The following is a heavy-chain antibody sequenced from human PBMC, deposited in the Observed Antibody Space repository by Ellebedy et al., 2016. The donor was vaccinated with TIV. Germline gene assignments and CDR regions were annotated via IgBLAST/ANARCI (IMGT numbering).Heavy chain of an antibody. CDR2: IYYSGTN. J-gene: IGHJ3*01. CDR1: GASIRDHH. D-gene: IGHD3-9*01. V-gene: IGHV4-59*04. Sequence: SETLSLTCSVSGASIRDHHWSWIRQPPGQGLEWIANIYYSGTNYYNPSLKSRATISVDTSKNQLSLKLTSVTAADTAIYYCARGNILTGYPGDGFDVWGQGTMVTVSS. CDR3: ARGNILTGYPGDGFDV.